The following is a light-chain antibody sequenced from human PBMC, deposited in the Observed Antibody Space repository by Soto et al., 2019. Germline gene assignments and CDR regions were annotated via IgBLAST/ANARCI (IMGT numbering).Light chain of an antibody. J-gene: IGLJ1*01. CDR3: AAWDDSLIGYV. V-gene: IGLV1-44*01. CDR1: SSNIGSNT. Sequence: QPVLTQPPSASGTPGQRVTISCSGSSSNIGSNTVNWYQQLPGTAPKLLIYSYNQRPSGVPDRFSGSKSGTSASLAISGLQSEDEADYYCAAWDDSLIGYVFGTGTKVTVL. CDR2: SYN.